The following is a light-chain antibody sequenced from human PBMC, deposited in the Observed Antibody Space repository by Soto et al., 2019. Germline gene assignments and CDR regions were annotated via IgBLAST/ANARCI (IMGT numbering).Light chain of an antibody. CDR1: QSVPSTY. V-gene: IGKV3-11*01. Sequence: VLSQSPGRLSLSPGERATLSCRAIQSVPSTYFAWYQHKPGQAPRLVIYDASLRANGVPARFGGSGSGTDFTLTINSLEPEDFAVYYCQQRNVWPPITFGQGTRLEIK. J-gene: IGKJ5*01. CDR3: QQRNVWPPIT. CDR2: DAS.